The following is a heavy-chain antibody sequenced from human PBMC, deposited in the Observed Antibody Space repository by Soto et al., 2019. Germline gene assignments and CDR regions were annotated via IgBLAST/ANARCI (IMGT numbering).Heavy chain of an antibody. V-gene: IGHV4-34*01. D-gene: IGHD3-3*01. Sequence: SETLSLTCAVYGGSFSGYYWSWIRQPPGKGLEWIGEINHSGSTNYNPSLKSRVTISVDTSKNQFSLKLSSVTAADTAVYYCARTRPYYDFLSGYHTHTLHFDYWGQGTLVTVSS. CDR1: GGSFSGYY. CDR2: INHSGST. J-gene: IGHJ4*02. CDR3: ARTRPYYDFLSGYHTHTLHFDY.